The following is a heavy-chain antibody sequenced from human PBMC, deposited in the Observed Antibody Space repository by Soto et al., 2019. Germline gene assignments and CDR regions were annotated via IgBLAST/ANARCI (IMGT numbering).Heavy chain of an antibody. CDR1: GYTFSNYG. CDR3: ARASGTGVGTTSY. Sequence: HVQLVQSGPEVKKPGASAKVSCKAAGYTFSNYGISWMRQVPGQELEWMGWISAYNGETKYAQKFQGRVSMTTDTSTNTAYMEPGSLRSDDTAVYYCARASGTGVGTTSYWGQGTLVTISS. D-gene: IGHD1-26*01. V-gene: IGHV1-18*01. J-gene: IGHJ4*02. CDR2: ISAYNGET.